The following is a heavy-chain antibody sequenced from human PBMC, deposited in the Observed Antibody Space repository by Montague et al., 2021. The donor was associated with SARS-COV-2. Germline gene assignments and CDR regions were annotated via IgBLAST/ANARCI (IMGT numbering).Heavy chain of an antibody. CDR2: ISSSSSYI. D-gene: IGHD3-3*01. V-gene: IGHV3-21*01. J-gene: IGHJ6*02. Sequence: SLRLSCAASGFTFSSYSMNWVRQAPGKGLEWVSSISSSSSYIYYADSVKGRFTISRDNAKNSLYLQMNSLRAEDTAVYYCARLLGPTIFGVAIRYYYYYGMDVWGQGTTVTVSS. CDR3: ARLLGPTIFGVAIRYYYYYGMDV. CDR1: GFTFSSYS.